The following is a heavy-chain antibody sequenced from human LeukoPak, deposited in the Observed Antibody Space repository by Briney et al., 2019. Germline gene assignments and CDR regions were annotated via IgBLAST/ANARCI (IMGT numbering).Heavy chain of an antibody. V-gene: IGHV3-23*01. CDR1: GFTFSNYA. D-gene: IGHD2-2*01. CDR2: ISGSGENT. Sequence: GGSLRLSCAASGFTFSNYAISWVRQAPGKGLEWVSGISGSGENTYYADSVKGRFTISRDNSKSTLYLQMNSLRAEDTAVYYCAKFDEYCSSASCTGYFDHWGQGTLVTVSS. J-gene: IGHJ4*02. CDR3: AKFDEYCSSASCTGYFDH.